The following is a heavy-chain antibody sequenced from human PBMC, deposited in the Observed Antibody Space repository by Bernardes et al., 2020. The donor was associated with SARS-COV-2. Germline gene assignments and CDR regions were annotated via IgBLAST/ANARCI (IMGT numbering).Heavy chain of an antibody. J-gene: IGHJ1*01. CDR2: ISGDSSTI. CDR3: APTHIAVAGINFQR. D-gene: IGHD6-19*01. CDR1: GFTFSSYN. V-gene: IGHV3-48*02. Sequence: VWSLSLSCAASGFTFSSYNMNWVRQAPGKGLEWVSYISGDSSTIYYADSVKGQFTISRDNAKNSLFLQMSSLRDEDTAVYYCAPTHIAVAGINFQRWGQGTLVTVSS.